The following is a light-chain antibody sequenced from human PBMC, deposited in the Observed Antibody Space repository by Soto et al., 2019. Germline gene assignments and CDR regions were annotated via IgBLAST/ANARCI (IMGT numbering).Light chain of an antibody. CDR1: NSNIGNNY. J-gene: IGLJ7*01. V-gene: IGLV1-51*02. CDR2: ENA. CDR3: GTWDSGLSGFV. Sequence: QSVLTQPTSVSAAPGQKVTISCSGSNSNIGNNYVYWYQQFPGAAPKLLMYENAKRASGIPDRFSGSKSGTAATLAITGIQTGDEADYYCGTWDSGLSGFVFGTGTQLTVL.